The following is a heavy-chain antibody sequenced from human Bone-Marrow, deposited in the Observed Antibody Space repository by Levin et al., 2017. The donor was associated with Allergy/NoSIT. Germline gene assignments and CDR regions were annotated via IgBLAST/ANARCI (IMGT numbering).Heavy chain of an antibody. CDR2: INAGNGNT. J-gene: IGHJ5*02. CDR3: AGNRRDTTPSVWFDP. D-gene: IGHD1-14*01. Sequence: WASVKVSCKASGYTFTSFAIHWVRQAPGQRLEWMGWINAGNGNTKYSQNFQDRVTITTDTSASTAYMELSSLRFEDTAVYYCAGNRRDTTPSVWFDPWGQGTLVTVSS. V-gene: IGHV1-3*01. CDR1: GYTFTSFA.